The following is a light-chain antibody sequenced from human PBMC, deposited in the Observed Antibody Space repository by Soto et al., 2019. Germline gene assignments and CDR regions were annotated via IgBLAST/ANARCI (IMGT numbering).Light chain of an antibody. CDR3: QQYVTSWT. J-gene: IGKJ1*01. Sequence: ILLTQSPGTLSLSPGERATLSCRASQSVSSSYLAWYQQKPGEAPRLLIYGASSRATGIPDRFSGSGSGTDFTLPIRRLEPEDFAVYYCQQYVTSWTFGQGTKVDIK. V-gene: IGKV3-20*01. CDR1: QSVSSSY. CDR2: GAS.